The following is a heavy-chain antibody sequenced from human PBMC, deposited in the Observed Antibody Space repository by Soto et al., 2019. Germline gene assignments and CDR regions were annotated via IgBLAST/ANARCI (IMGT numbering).Heavy chain of an antibody. J-gene: IGHJ6*02. D-gene: IGHD5-18*01. Sequence: SVKVSCKASGGTFSSYAISWVRHAPGQGLEWMGGIIPIFGTANYAQKFQGRVTITADESTSTGYMELSSLRSEDTAVYYCARRGYIYYYYGMDVWGQGTTVTV. CDR1: GGTFSSYA. CDR2: IIPIFGTA. V-gene: IGHV1-69*13. CDR3: ARRGYIYYYYGMDV.